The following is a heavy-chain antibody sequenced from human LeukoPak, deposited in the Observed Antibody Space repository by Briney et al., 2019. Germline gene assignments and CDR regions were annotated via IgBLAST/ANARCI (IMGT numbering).Heavy chain of an antibody. J-gene: IGHJ4*02. Sequence: ASVKVSCKASGGTFSSYAISWVRQAPGQGLEWMGGIIPIFGTANYAQKFQGRVTITTDESTSTAYMELSSLRSEDTAVYYCAKTSRRGYSYGHFDYWGQGTLVTVSS. CDR3: AKTSRRGYSYGHFDY. D-gene: IGHD5-18*01. CDR2: IIPIFGTA. V-gene: IGHV1-69*05. CDR1: GGTFSSYA.